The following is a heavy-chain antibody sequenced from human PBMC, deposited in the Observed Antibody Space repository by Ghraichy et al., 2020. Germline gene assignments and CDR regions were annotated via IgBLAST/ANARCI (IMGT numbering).Heavy chain of an antibody. J-gene: IGHJ4*02. CDR1: GFTFSNAW. CDR3: TTDIIAVGHLPRGTYDILYPLYF. V-gene: IGHV3-15*01. Sequence: GGSLRLSCAASGFTFSNAWMSWVRQAPGKGLEWVCRIKSKTDGGTTDYAAPVKGRFTISRDDSKNTLYLQRNSLKTEDTAVYYCTTDIIAVGHLPRGTYDILYPLYFWGQGTLVTVSS. CDR2: IKSKTDGGTT. D-gene: IGHD3-9*01.